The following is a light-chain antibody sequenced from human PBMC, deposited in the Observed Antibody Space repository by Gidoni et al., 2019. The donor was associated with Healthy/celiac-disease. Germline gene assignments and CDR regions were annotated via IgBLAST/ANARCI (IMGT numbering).Light chain of an antibody. CDR2: CDS. J-gene: IGLJ3*02. Sequence: SYVLTQPPSVSVAPGQTARITCGGNNIGSKSVHWYQQKPGQAPVLVVYCDSDRPSGIPERFSGSNSGNTATLTISRVEAGDEADYDCQVWDSSSDQNWVFGGGTKLTVL. CDR1: NIGSKS. CDR3: QVWDSSSDQNWV. V-gene: IGLV3-21*02.